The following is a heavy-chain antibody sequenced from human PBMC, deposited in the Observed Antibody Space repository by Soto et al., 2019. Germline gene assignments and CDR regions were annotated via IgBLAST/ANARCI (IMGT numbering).Heavy chain of an antibody. Sequence: ASVKVSCKASGYTFTGYYVHWVRQAPGQGLEWLGWINPIRGNTNYAQKFQGRVTMTRDTSISTAYMELTRLRSDDTAVYYCARVPGLEILDHWGQGNLVTVSS. CDR3: ARVPGLEILDH. CDR1: GYTFTGYY. D-gene: IGHD1-1*01. CDR2: INPIRGNT. J-gene: IGHJ4*02. V-gene: IGHV1-2*02.